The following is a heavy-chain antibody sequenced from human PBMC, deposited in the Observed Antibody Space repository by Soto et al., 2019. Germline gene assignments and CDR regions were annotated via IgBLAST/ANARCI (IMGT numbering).Heavy chain of an antibody. D-gene: IGHD4-17*01. CDR1: GGSISSGGYS. J-gene: IGHJ4*02. CDR3: ARGGKTVTTFDY. CDR2: IYHSGST. V-gene: IGHV4-30-2*01. Sequence: QLQLQESGPGLVKPSQTLSLTCAVSGGSISSGGYSWSWIRQPPGKGLEWIGYIYHSGSTYYNPSLKSRVTISVDTSKNQFSLKLSSVTAADTAVYCCARGGKTVTTFDYWGQGTLVTVSS.